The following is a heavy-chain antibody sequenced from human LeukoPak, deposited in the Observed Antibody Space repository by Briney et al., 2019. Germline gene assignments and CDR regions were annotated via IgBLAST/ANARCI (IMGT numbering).Heavy chain of an antibody. V-gene: IGHV4-59*11. CDR2: IYYSGST. J-gene: IGHJ4*02. CDR3: ARDSYEKVL. Sequence: SETLSLTCTVSGGSISSHYWSWIRQPPGKGLEWIGYIYYSGSTNYNPSLKSRVTISVDTSKNQFSLKLSSVTAADTAVYYCARDSYEKVLWGQGTLVTVSS. CDR1: GGSISSHY. D-gene: IGHD3-16*01.